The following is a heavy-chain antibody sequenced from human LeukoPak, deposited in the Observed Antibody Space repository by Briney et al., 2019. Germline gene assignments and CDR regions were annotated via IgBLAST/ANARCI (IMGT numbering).Heavy chain of an antibody. Sequence: PGGSLRLSCAASGFTFSSYGMHWVRQAPGKGLEWVSTISSSGGSTYYADSVKGRFTISRDNSKNTLYLQMNSLRAEDTAVYYCARRYCTSTSCSYFDYWGQGTLVTVSS. CDR3: ARRYCTSTSCSYFDY. D-gene: IGHD2-2*01. CDR2: ISSSGGST. V-gene: IGHV3-23*01. J-gene: IGHJ4*02. CDR1: GFTFSSYG.